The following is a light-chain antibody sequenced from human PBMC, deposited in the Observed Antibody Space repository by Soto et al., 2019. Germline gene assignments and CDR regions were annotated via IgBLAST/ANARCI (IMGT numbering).Light chain of an antibody. CDR3: CSYAGSYTLV. CDR2: DVT. J-gene: IGLJ2*01. V-gene: IGLV2-11*01. Sequence: QSVLTQPRSVSGSPGQSVTVSCTGTSSDVGFYNYVSWYQHHPGKAPKLMIYDVTKRPSGVPDRFSGSKSDNMASLTISGLQPDDEADYYCCSYAGSYTLVFGGGTKVTVL. CDR1: SSDVGFYNY.